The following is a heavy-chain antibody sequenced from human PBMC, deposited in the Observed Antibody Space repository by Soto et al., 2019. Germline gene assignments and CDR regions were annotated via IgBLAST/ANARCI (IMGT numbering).Heavy chain of an antibody. V-gene: IGHV1-18*01. Sequence: QVQLVQSGAEVKKPGASVKSSCTASGDTFSSYGISWGRQTPGHGLEWMGWISAYNGNTNYGQNTQGRVTMTTDTSTSTAYMELRSLRSDDTAVYYCARGGWEFDPWGQGTLVTVSS. D-gene: IGHD1-26*01. CDR1: GDTFSSYG. J-gene: IGHJ5*02. CDR3: ARGGWEFDP. CDR2: ISAYNGNT.